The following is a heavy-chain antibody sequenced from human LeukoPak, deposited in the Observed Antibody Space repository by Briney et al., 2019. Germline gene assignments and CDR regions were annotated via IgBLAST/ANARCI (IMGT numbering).Heavy chain of an antibody. V-gene: IGHV3-21*01. CDR3: AKYQTGTWTSYDSSDI. Sequence: RSGGSLRLSCTASGFSFSSPGMNWVRQAPGKGLEWVSPINGESTFKVYADSVKGRFTISRDNAKNSLYLQMDSLRAEDTAVYYCAKYQTGTWTSYDSSDIWGQGTLVTVSS. J-gene: IGHJ3*02. CDR1: GFSFSSPG. D-gene: IGHD1-7*01. CDR2: INGESTFK.